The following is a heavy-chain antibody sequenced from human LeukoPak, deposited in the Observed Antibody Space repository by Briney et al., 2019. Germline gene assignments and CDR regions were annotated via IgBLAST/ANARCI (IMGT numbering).Heavy chain of an antibody. J-gene: IGHJ4*02. V-gene: IGHV4-59*08. Sequence: PSETLSLTCTVSGDSISSYYWSWIRQPPGKGLEWIGYIYYSGSTKYNPSLKSRVIISIDTSKNQFSLKLSSVTAADTAVYYCARPGQGDDYWGQGTLVTVSS. D-gene: IGHD1-1*01. CDR1: GDSISSYY. CDR3: ARPGQGDDY. CDR2: IYYSGST.